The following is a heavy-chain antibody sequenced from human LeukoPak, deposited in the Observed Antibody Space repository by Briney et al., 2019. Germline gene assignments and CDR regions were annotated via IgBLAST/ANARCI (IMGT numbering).Heavy chain of an antibody. D-gene: IGHD2-2*02. CDR3: AMKAVPRPRLYDAFDF. Sequence: GGTLRLSCAASGFIFSSHGMNWVRQAPGKGLEWVSGVSPSGDITYYADSVKGRFTISRDNSKNTLYLQMSSLRADDTAVYYCAMKAVPRPRLYDAFDFWGQGTVVTVSS. V-gene: IGHV3-23*01. CDR1: GFIFSSHG. CDR2: VSPSGDIT. J-gene: IGHJ3*01.